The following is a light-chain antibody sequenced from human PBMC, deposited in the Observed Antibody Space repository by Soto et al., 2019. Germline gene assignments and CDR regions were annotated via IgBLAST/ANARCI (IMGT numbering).Light chain of an antibody. CDR2: EVS. Sequence: QSALTQPASVSGSPGQSITISCTGTSSDVVCYNYVSWYQPHPGKAPQLMIYEVSKRPSGVSNRCSGSKSGNTASLTNAGLPAEDEADYYCSSYTSSSTRVFGGGTKLTVL. V-gene: IGLV2-14*01. J-gene: IGLJ3*02. CDR1: SSDVVCYNY. CDR3: SSYTSSSTRV.